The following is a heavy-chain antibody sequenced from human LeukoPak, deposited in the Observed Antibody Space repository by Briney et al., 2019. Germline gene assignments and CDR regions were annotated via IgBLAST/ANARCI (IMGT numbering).Heavy chain of an antibody. D-gene: IGHD1-26*01. CDR2: IKRDGSEK. CDR1: GFTFSDYW. CDR3: ARAKSSGSYGDAFDI. V-gene: IGHV3-7*01. Sequence: GGSLRLSCAASGFTFSDYWMSWVRQAPGKGLEWVANIKRDGSEKFYVDSVKGRFTISRDNAKNSLYLQMNSLRAEDTAVYYCARAKSSGSYGDAFDIWGQGTMVTVSS. J-gene: IGHJ3*02.